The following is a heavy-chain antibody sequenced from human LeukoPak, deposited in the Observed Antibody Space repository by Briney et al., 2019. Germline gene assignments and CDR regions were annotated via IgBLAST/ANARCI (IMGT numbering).Heavy chain of an antibody. CDR2: IYCSGST. Sequence: PSETLSLTCTVSGGSISSSSYYWDWIRQPPGKGLEWIGSIYCSGSTYYNPSLKSRVTISVDTSKNQFSLKLSSVTAADTAVYYCARHEEVRGITTNWFDPWGQGTLVTVSS. D-gene: IGHD3-10*01. CDR1: GGSISSSSYY. CDR3: ARHEEVRGITTNWFDP. V-gene: IGHV4-39*01. J-gene: IGHJ5*02.